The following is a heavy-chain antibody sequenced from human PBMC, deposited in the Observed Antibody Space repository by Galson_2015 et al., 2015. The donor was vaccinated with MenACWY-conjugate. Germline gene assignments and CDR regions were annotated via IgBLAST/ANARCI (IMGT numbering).Heavy chain of an antibody. J-gene: IGHJ5*02. CDR3: ARLRYSSGYWGNWFDP. Sequence: TLSLTCTVSGGSISSYYWSWIRQPPGKGLEWIGYIYYSGSTNYNPSLKSRVTISVDTSKNQFSLKLSSVTAADTAVYYCARLRYSSGYWGNWFDPWGQGTLVTVSS. D-gene: IGHD3-22*01. CDR2: IYYSGST. CDR1: GGSISSYY. V-gene: IGHV4-59*01.